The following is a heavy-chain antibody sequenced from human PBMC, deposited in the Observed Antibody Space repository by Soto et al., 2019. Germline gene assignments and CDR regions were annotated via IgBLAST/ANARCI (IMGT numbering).Heavy chain of an antibody. Sequence: QVQLVQSGAAVKKPGASVKVSCKASGYTFTSYNINWVRQATGQGLEWLGWMNPNSGNTGYAQTFQDRITLTRDTSITTAYMELSSLRSDDTAVYFCVRYGVAAAYWGQGTLFTVSS. D-gene: IGHD2-8*01. J-gene: IGHJ4*02. CDR3: VRYGVAAAY. V-gene: IGHV1-8*01. CDR2: MNPNSGNT. CDR1: GYTFTSYN.